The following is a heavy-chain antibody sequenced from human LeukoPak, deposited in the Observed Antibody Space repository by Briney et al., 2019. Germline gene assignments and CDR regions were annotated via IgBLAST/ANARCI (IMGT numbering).Heavy chain of an antibody. D-gene: IGHD4-17*01. Sequence: GRSLRLSCAASGFTFSSYGMHWVRQAPGKGLEWMAVIRYVGSDKYYADSVKGRFTISRDNSQNTMYLQMNSLRAEDTAVYYCARENDYALDYWGQGTLVTVSS. CDR3: ARENDYALDY. J-gene: IGHJ4*02. CDR2: IRYVGSDK. V-gene: IGHV3-30*12. CDR1: GFTFSSYG.